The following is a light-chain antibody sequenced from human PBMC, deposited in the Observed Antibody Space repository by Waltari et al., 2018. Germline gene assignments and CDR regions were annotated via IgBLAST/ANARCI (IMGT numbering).Light chain of an antibody. CDR3: EQSYRTPLT. Sequence: DIQMTQSPSSLSASVGDRVTITCRASQSISSYLNWYQQKPGKAPKLLIYAASSLQSGVTSRCSGNGSGKDLTLTISTLQREEFATHDCEQSYRTPLTFGGGPKVEIK. J-gene: IGKJ4*01. CDR1: QSISSY. V-gene: IGKV1-39*01. CDR2: AAS.